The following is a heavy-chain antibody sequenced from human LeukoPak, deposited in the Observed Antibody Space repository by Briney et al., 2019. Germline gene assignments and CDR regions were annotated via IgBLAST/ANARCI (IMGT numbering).Heavy chain of an antibody. D-gene: IGHD6-19*01. V-gene: IGHV3-7*01. CDR1: GFTFSSHW. J-gene: IGHJ6*02. CDR2: VKQDGSEK. CDR3: ARDTSAWRYGMDV. Sequence: GGSLRLSCEASGFTFSSHWMSWVRQAPGKGLEWVAIVKQDGSEKDYVDSVTGRFTISRDNAKNSLYLQMNSLRDEDTAVYYCARDTSAWRYGMDVWGQGTTVTVSS.